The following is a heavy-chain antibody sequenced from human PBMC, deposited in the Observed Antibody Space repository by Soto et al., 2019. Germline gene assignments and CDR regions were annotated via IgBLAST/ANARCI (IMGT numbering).Heavy chain of an antibody. CDR2: IYYSGST. CDR3: ARLNYDFWSGYLPFSTSDWFDP. CDR1: GGSISSSSYY. Sequence: PSETLSITCTVSGGSISSSSYYWGWIRQPPGKGLEWIGSIYYSGSTYYNPSLKSRVTISVDTSKNQFSLKLSSVTAADTAVYYCARLNYDFWSGYLPFSTSDWFDPWGQGTLVTVSS. V-gene: IGHV4-39*01. D-gene: IGHD3-3*01. J-gene: IGHJ5*02.